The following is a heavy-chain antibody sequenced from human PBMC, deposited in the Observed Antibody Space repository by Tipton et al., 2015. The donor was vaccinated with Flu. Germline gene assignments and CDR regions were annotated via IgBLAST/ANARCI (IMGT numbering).Heavy chain of an antibody. CDR3: ARLSYYDVDLKNFYFDY. Sequence: TLSLICTVSGGSISGYQWSWIRQPPGKRLEWIGYIYDSGSTNYNPSLKSRVTMSVDTSKNQFSLKLSSVTAADTAVYYCARLSYYDVDLKNFYFDYWGQGALVTVSS. CDR1: GGSISGYQ. J-gene: IGHJ4*02. V-gene: IGHV4-59*12. D-gene: IGHD3-10*02. CDR2: IYDSGST.